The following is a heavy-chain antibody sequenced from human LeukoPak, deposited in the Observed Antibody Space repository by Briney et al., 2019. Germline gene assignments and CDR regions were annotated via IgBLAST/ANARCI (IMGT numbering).Heavy chain of an antibody. CDR3: ARDAGTDYYGSGRYEGYYYYGMDV. CDR2: ISSSSSYI. D-gene: IGHD3-10*01. J-gene: IGHJ6*02. CDR1: GFTVSSNY. V-gene: IGHV3-21*01. Sequence: GGSLRLSCAASGFTVSSNYMSWVRQAPGKGLEWVSSISSSSSYIYYADSVKGRFTISRDNAKNSLYLQMNSLRAEDTAVYYCARDAGTDYYGSGRYEGYYYYGMDVWGQGTTVTVSS.